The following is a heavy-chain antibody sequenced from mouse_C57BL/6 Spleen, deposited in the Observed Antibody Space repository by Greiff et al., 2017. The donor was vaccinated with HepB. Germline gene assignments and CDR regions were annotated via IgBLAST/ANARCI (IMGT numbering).Heavy chain of an antibody. CDR3: ATSINYYAMDY. J-gene: IGHJ4*01. Sequence: DVHLVESGGGLVKPGGSLKLSCAASGFTFSDYGMHWVRQAPEKGLEWVAYISSGSSTIYYADTVKGRFTISRDNAKNTLFLQMTSLRSEDTAMYYCATSINYYAMDYWGQGTSVTVSS. D-gene: IGHD1-1*01. CDR1: GFTFSDYG. CDR2: ISSGSSTI. V-gene: IGHV5-17*01.